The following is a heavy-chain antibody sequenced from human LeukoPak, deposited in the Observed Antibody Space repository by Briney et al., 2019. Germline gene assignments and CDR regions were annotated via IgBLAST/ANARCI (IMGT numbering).Heavy chain of an antibody. V-gene: IGHV4-30-4*01. CDR3: ARGDYGSANWFDP. CDR1: GGSISSGDYY. D-gene: IGHD3-10*01. J-gene: IGHJ5*02. CDR2: IYYSGST. Sequence: PSQTLSLTCTVSGGSISSGDYYWSWIRQPPGKGLEWIGYIYYSGSTYYNPSLKSRVTISVDTSKNQFSLKLSSVTAADTAVYYCARGDYGSANWFDPWGQGTLVTVSS.